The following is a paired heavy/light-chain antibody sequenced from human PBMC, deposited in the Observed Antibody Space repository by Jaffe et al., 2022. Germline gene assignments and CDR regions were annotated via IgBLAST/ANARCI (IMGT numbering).Light chain of an antibody. CDR1: QSVSSN. Sequence: EIVMMQSPATLSVSPGERATLSCRASQSVSSNLAWYQQKPGQAPRLLIYGASTRATGIPARFSGSGSGTEFTLTISSLQSEDFAVYYCQQYNNWPPSLTFGGGTKVEIK. V-gene: IGKV3D-15*01. J-gene: IGKJ4*01. CDR2: GAS. CDR3: QQYNNWPPSLT.
Heavy chain of an antibody. CDR3: AKGALSVHYYYYYYYYMDV. CDR1: GFTFSSYA. Sequence: EVQLLESGGGLVQPGGSLRLSCAASGFTFSSYAMSWVRQAPGKGLEWVSAISGSGGSTYYADSVKGRFTISRDNSKNTLYLQMNSLRAEDTAVYYCAKGALSVHYYYYYYYYMDVWGKGTTVTVSS. J-gene: IGHJ6*03. CDR2: ISGSGGST. V-gene: IGHV3-23*01. D-gene: IGHD1-26*01.